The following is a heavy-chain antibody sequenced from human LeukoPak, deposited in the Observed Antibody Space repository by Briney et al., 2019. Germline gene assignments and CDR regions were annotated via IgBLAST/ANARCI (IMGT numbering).Heavy chain of an antibody. V-gene: IGHV4-39*01. CDR3: ARQGSGWSGAFDF. Sequence: ASETLSLTCTVSGGSIKSSSYYWGWIRQPPGKGLEWIANIYYSGTTYYNPSLKSRVTTSVDTSKIHFSLRLNSVTAADTAVYYCARQGSGWSGAFDFWGQGTLITVSS. CDR1: GGSIKSSSYY. CDR2: IYYSGTT. D-gene: IGHD6-19*01. J-gene: IGHJ4*02.